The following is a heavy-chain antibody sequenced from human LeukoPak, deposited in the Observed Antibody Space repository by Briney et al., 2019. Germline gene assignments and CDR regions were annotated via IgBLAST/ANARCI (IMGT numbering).Heavy chain of an antibody. CDR1: GGSFSGYY. CDR2: PNHSGST. V-gene: IGHV4-34*01. Sequence: SGTLPLTCSVYGGSFSGYYWSWIGQRPGEGLDWIGEPNHSGSTIYNHAFKRRVTISVDTSKNKFSLNLYAAIATDPAVYYCENHRREPRRYFDYWGQGTLVTVSS. CDR3: ENHRREPRRYFDY. D-gene: IGHD1-26*01. J-gene: IGHJ4*02.